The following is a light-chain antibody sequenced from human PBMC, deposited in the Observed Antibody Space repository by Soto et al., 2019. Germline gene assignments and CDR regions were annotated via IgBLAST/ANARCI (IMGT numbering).Light chain of an antibody. CDR2: EVS. CDR1: ISDVGAYNY. V-gene: IGLV2-8*01. J-gene: IGLJ1*01. CDR3: SSYAGSSTV. Sequence: QSVLTQPPSASGSPGQSVTISCTGTISDVGAYNYVSWYQQHPGKAPKLMIYEVSYRPSGVPDRFSGSKSGNTASLTVSGLQAEDEADYYCSSYAGSSTVFGTGTKVTV.